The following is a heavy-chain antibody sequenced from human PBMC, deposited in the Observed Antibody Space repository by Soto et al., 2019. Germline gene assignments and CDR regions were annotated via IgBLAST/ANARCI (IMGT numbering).Heavy chain of an antibody. J-gene: IGHJ6*02. V-gene: IGHV3-74*01. CDR3: AKDLAPAGIAGSHGMDV. Sequence: GGSLRLSCAASGFTLSNYWMHWARQAPGKGLVWVSRISSDGSSTNYADSVKGRFTISRDNAKNTLYLQMNSLRAEDTAVYYCAKDLAPAGIAGSHGMDVWGQGTTVTV. D-gene: IGHD6-13*01. CDR2: ISSDGSST. CDR1: GFTLSNYW.